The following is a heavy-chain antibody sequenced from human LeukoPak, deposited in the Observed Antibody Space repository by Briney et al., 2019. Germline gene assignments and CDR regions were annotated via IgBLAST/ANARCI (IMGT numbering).Heavy chain of an antibody. CDR2: LRGNDET. J-gene: IGHJ4*02. CDR3: ARATWVSDPDAVR. V-gene: IGHV3-23*01. D-gene: IGHD1-1*01. Sequence: GGSLRLSCAASGISFRNYAMSWVRQAPARGPEWVSSLRGNDETFYADSVKGRFTLSRDDSRNTVYLQLNNLRVEDTAIYYCARATWVSDPDAVRWGQGTQVTVSS. CDR1: GISFRNYA.